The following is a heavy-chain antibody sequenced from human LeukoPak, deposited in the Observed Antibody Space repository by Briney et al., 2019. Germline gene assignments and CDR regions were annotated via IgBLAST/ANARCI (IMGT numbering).Heavy chain of an antibody. CDR1: GYTFTGYY. CDR3: ARDGEYGTGSYYRGCFDY. V-gene: IGHV1-2*02. J-gene: IGHJ4*02. Sequence: GASVKVSCKASGYTFTGYYIHWVRQAPGQGLEWMGWINPNSGDTHYAQKFQGRVTMTRDTSISTVYMDLGSLGSDDTAVYYCARDGEYGTGSYYRGCFDYWGQGILVTVSS. D-gene: IGHD3-10*01. CDR2: INPNSGDT.